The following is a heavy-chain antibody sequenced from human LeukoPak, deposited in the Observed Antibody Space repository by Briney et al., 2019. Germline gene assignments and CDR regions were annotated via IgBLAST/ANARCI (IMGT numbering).Heavy chain of an antibody. CDR3: ARAGDYGSGCFRWRHFDY. Sequence: PGGSLRLSCDASGFTFRNYAFHWVRQAPGKGLEWVALISYDGNYIYYANSVKGRFTISRDNSKNTLYLQMNSLRTEDTAVYYCARAGDYGSGCFRWRHFDYWGQGTLVTVSS. J-gene: IGHJ4*02. CDR2: ISYDGNYI. CDR1: GFTFRNYA. D-gene: IGHD3-10*01. V-gene: IGHV3-30-3*01.